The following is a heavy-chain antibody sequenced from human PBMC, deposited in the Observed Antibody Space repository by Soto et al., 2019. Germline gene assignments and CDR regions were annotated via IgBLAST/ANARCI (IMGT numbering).Heavy chain of an antibody. Sequence: PGGSLRLACAASGFTLSSYGMYWVRQAPGKGLEWVAVMSYDGDNKYYADSVKGRFTISRDNSKNTLYLQMNSLRTEDTAVYYCAIDSDSSPLDWGQGTLVTVSS. CDR3: AIDSDSSPLD. CDR2: MSYDGDNK. J-gene: IGHJ4*02. D-gene: IGHD3-22*01. V-gene: IGHV3-30*03. CDR1: GFTLSSYG.